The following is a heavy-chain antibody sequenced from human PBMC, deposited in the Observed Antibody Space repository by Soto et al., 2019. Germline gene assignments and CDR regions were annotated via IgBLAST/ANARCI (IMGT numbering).Heavy chain of an antibody. CDR2: IDPSDSYT. J-gene: IGHJ6*02. CDR1: GYSFTSYW. D-gene: IGHD2-2*02. V-gene: IGHV5-10-1*01. CDR3: ARPLRYCSSTSCYTSGMDV. Sequence: GESLKISCNGSGYSFTSYWISWVRQMPGKGLEWMGRIDPSDSYTNYSPSFQGHVTISADKSISTAYLQWSSLKASDTAMYYCARPLRYCSSTSCYTSGMDVWGQGTTVTVSS.